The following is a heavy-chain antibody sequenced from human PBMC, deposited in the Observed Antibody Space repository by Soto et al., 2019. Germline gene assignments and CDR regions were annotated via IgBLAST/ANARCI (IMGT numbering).Heavy chain of an antibody. D-gene: IGHD6-19*01. Sequence: PGGSLRLSCAASGFTFSSYAMYWVRQAPGKGLEWVAVISYDGSNKYYADSVKGRFTISRDNSKNTLYLQMNSLRAEDTAVYYCASGPYSSGWYGVVGYWGQGTLVTVSS. J-gene: IGHJ4*02. CDR1: GFTFSSYA. V-gene: IGHV3-30-3*01. CDR3: ASGPYSSGWYGVVGY. CDR2: ISYDGSNK.